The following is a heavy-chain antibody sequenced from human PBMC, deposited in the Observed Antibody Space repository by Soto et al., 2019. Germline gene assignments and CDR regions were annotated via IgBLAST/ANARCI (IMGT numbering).Heavy chain of an antibody. CDR2: ISYDGSNK. J-gene: IGHJ4*02. V-gene: IGHV3-30*04. Sequence: GGSLRLSCAASGFTFSSYAMHWVHQAPGKGLEWVAVISYDGSNKYYADSVKGRFTISRDNSKNTLYLQMNSLRAEDTAVYYCAREVGATHYFDYWGQGTLVTVSS. D-gene: IGHD1-26*01. CDR1: GFTFSSYA. CDR3: AREVGATHYFDY.